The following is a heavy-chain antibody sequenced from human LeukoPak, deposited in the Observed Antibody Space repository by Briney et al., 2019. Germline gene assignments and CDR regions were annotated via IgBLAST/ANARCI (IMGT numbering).Heavy chain of an antibody. D-gene: IGHD1-26*01. J-gene: IGHJ4*02. CDR3: ARATVGATSDFDY. CDR2: INTDGSST. V-gene: IGHV3-74*01. Sequence: PGGSLRLSCAASEFTFSNYWMHGVRQAPGKGLVWVSRINTDGSSTSYVDSVKGRFTISRDNAKNTLYLQMNSLRAEDTAVYYCARATVGATSDFDYWGQGTLVTVSS. CDR1: EFTFSNYW.